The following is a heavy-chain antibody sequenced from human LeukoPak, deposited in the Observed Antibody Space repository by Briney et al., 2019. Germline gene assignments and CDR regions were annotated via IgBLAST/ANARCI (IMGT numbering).Heavy chain of an antibody. Sequence: GGSLRLSCAASGFPFSNYWMHWVRQAPGKGLEWVSSISSSSSYIYYADSVKGRFTISRDNAKNSLYPQMNSPRAEDTAVYYCASEGAAASVYMDVWGKGTTVTVSS. CDR2: ISSSSSYI. V-gene: IGHV3-21*01. D-gene: IGHD6-13*01. J-gene: IGHJ6*03. CDR3: ASEGAAASVYMDV. CDR1: GFPFSNYW.